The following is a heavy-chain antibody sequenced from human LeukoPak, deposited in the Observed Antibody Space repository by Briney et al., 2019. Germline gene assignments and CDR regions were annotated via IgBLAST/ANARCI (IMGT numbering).Heavy chain of an antibody. CDR3: ARVIQLWASNYYYYMDV. CDR1: GYTFTSYD. D-gene: IGHD5-18*01. V-gene: IGHV1-8*02. J-gene: IGHJ6*03. Sequence: ASVKVSCKASGYTFTSYDINWVRQATGQGLEWMGWMNPNSGNTGYAQKLQGRVTMTTDTSTSTAYMELRSLRSDDTAVYYCARVIQLWASNYYYYMDVWGKGTTVTVSS. CDR2: MNPNSGNT.